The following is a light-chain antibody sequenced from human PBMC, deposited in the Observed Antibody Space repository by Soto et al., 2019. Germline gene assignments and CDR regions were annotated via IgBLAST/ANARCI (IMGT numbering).Light chain of an antibody. V-gene: IGLV2-18*02. CDR2: GVS. CDR3: SAYTTDNVL. J-gene: IGLJ2*01. CDR1: SRDIGSYND. Sequence: QSALTQPPSVSGSPGQSVTISCTGTSRDIGSYNDVSWYQQTPDTAPKLMISGVSHRPSGVPDRFSGSKSGSTASLTISGLQAEDEADYYCSAYTTDNVLFGGGTKLTVL.